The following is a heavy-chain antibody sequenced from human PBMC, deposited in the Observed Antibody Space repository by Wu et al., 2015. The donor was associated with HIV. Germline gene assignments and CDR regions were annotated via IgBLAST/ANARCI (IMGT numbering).Heavy chain of an antibody. CDR2: INPNRGGT. J-gene: IGHJ4*02. CDR3: ARLQSLHGLYSNADY. Sequence: QVQLVQSGAEVKKPGASVMVSCKASGYTFIDYYIYWVRQAPGQGLEWMGWINPNRGGTKYAQNFQGRITMTRDTAVSTAYMELHSLKSDDTAVYYCARLQSLHGLYSNADYWGQGTLVTVSS. CDR1: GYTFIDYY. D-gene: IGHD5-24*01. V-gene: IGHV1-2*02.